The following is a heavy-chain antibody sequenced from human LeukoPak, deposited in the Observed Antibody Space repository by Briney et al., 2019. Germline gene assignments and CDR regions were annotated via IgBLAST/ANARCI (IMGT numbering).Heavy chain of an antibody. CDR3: ARGGLSYDSSGYYYESYYYYMDV. D-gene: IGHD3-22*01. CDR2: MNPNSGNT. Sequence: ASVKVSCKASGYTFTSYDINWVRQATGQGLEWMGWMNPNSGNTGYAQKFQGRVTMTRNTFISTAYMELSSLRSEDTAVYYCARGGLSYDSSGYYYESYYYYMDVWGKGTTVTVSS. J-gene: IGHJ6*03. V-gene: IGHV1-8*01. CDR1: GYTFTSYD.